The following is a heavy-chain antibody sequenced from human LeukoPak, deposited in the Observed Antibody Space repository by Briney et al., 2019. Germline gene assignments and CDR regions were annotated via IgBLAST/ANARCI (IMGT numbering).Heavy chain of an antibody. J-gene: IGHJ4*02. CDR1: GYTLTELS. D-gene: IGHD3-10*01. CDR2: FDPEDGET. Sequence: GASVKVSCKVSGYTLTELSMHWVRQAPGKGLEWMGGFDPEDGETIYAQKFQGRVTMTEDTSTDTAYMELSSLRSEDTAVYCCATAAMVPYWSMVRSFDYWGQGTLVTVSS. CDR3: ATAAMVPYWSMVRSFDY. V-gene: IGHV1-24*01.